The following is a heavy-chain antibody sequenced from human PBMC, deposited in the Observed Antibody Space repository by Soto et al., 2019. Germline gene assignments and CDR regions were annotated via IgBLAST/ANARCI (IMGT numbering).Heavy chain of an antibody. CDR1: GGSIRSASYY. CDR2: IYYSGSS. Sequence: SETLSLTCTVSGGSIRSASYYWSWIRQHPGKGLEWIGSIYYSGSSYYNPSLKSRITISLDTSKNQFSLNLSSVTAADTAVYYCARVPLELNYFDYWGQGTLVTVSS. V-gene: IGHV4-31*03. J-gene: IGHJ4*02. CDR3: ARVPLELNYFDY. D-gene: IGHD1-7*01.